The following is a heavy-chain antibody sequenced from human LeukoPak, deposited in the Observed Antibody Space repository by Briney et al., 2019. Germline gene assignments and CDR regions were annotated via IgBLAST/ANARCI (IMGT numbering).Heavy chain of an antibody. Sequence: PGGSLRLSCAASGFTFSSYAMSWVRQAPGKGLEWVSAISGSGGSTYYADSVKGRFTISRDNSKNTLYLQMNSLRAEDTAVYYCAKDRNAYYYDSSGYYEDYWGQGTLVTVSS. D-gene: IGHD3-22*01. CDR1: GFTFSSYA. J-gene: IGHJ4*02. CDR3: AKDRNAYYYDSSGYYEDY. V-gene: IGHV3-23*01. CDR2: ISGSGGST.